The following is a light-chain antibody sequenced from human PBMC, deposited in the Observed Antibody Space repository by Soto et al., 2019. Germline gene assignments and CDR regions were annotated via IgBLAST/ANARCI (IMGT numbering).Light chain of an antibody. V-gene: IGLV1-40*01. CDR1: SSNIGAPYD. CDR2: GNS. J-gene: IGLJ3*02. CDR3: QSYDSTLTGWV. Sequence: QSVLTQPPSVSGSPGQRVTISCTGTSSNIGAPYDVHWYQQLPGTVPKLLISGNSHRPSGVPDRFSGSKSGPSASLAITGPQAEDEAEYYCQSYDSTLTGWVFGAGTKVTVL.